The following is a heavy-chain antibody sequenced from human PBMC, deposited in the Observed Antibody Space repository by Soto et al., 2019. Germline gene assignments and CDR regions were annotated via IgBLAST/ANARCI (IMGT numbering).Heavy chain of an antibody. CDR3: ARGRYGDY. D-gene: IGHD1-1*01. Sequence: QVHLVQSGAEVKKPGASVKVSCKGSGYIFTTYDITWVRQAPGQGLEWMGWISAHNGNTNYVQKLQGRVTVTRDTSPSTAYKELRNLRSDDTAVYYSARGRYGDYWGQGALVTVSS. V-gene: IGHV1-18*01. J-gene: IGHJ4*02. CDR2: ISAHNGNT. CDR1: GYIFTTYD.